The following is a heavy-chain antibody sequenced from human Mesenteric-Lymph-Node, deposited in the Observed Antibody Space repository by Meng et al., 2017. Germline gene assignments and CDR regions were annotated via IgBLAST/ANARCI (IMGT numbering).Heavy chain of an antibody. CDR3: ARSRGDYGDYVSFDY. Sequence: SETLSLTCTVSGGSVSSGSYYWSWIRQPPGKGLEWIGYIYYSGSTNYNPSLKSRVTISVDTSKNQFSLKLSSVTAADTAVYYCARSRGDYGDYVSFDYWGQGTLVTVSS. CDR1: GGSVSSGSYY. D-gene: IGHD4-17*01. V-gene: IGHV4-61*01. J-gene: IGHJ4*02. CDR2: IYYSGST.